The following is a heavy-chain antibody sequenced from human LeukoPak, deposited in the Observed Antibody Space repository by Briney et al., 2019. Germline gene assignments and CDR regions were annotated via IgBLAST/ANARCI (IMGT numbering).Heavy chain of an antibody. D-gene: IGHD3-22*01. CDR2: ISASGAVP. J-gene: IGHJ4*02. CDR3: ARSLIVASEDY. Sequence: GGSLRLSCAASGFRFDSFYMGWIRQVPGKGLDYIAFISASGAVPYYAESVKGRFTISWDNAKNSVSLQMNSLSADDTAVYYCARSLIVASEDYWGQGTLVTVSS. V-gene: IGHV3-11*04. CDR1: GFRFDSFY.